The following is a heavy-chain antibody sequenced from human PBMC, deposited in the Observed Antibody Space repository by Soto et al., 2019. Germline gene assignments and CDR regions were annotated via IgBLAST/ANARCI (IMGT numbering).Heavy chain of an antibody. Sequence: QVQLQESGPGLVKPSETLSLTCTVSGGSISSYYWSWIRQPPGKGLEWIGYIYYSGSTNYNPSLKSRVTISVDTSKNQFSLKLSSVTAADTAVYYCARMYYDFWSGYYPLYYFDYWGQGTLVTVSS. CDR3: ARMYYDFWSGYYPLYYFDY. J-gene: IGHJ4*02. V-gene: IGHV4-59*01. D-gene: IGHD3-3*01. CDR2: IYYSGST. CDR1: GGSISSYY.